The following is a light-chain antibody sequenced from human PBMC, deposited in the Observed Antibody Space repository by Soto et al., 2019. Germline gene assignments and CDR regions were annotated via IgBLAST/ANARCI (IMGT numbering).Light chain of an antibody. V-gene: IGKV3-11*01. J-gene: IGKJ3*01. CDR1: QSVSSY. CDR2: DAS. CDR3: QQRTNWQVT. Sequence: EIVLTQSPATLSLSPGERATLSCRASQSVSSYLAWYQQKPGQAPRLLIYDASNRATGIPARFSGSGSGTDFTLTISSLEPADFAVYYCQQRTNWQVTFGPGTKVDFK.